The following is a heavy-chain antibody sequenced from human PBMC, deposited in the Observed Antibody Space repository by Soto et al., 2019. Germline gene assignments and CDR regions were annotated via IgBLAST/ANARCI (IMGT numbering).Heavy chain of an antibody. CDR2: IIPILGIA. J-gene: IGHJ3*02. V-gene: IGHV1-69*02. CDR3: AGAVNRDAFDI. Sequence: QVQLVQSGAEVKKPGSSVKVSCKASGGTFSSYTISWVRQAPGQGLEWMGKIIPILGIANYAQKFQSRVTNTADKSTSNAYMELSGLRSEDTGVYYCAGAVNRDAFDIWGQGTMVTVSS. CDR1: GGTFSSYT.